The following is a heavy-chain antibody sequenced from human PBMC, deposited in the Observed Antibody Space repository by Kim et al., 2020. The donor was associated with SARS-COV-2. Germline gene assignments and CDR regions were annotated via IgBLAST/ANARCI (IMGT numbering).Heavy chain of an antibody. CDR1: GFTFSDYY. Sequence: GGSLRLSCAASGFTFSDYYMTWVRQAPGKGLEWVSYISSASRYTNYADSAKGRFTISRDNAKNSLYLQITSLGVEDTAVYYCARGKNKDLDVWGRGTTVTVS. J-gene: IGHJ6*02. CDR2: ISSASRYT. V-gene: IGHV3-11*05. CDR3: ARGKNKDLDV.